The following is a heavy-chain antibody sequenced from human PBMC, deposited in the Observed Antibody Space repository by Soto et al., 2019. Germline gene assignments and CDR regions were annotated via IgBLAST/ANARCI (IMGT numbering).Heavy chain of an antibody. V-gene: IGHV4-34*01. J-gene: IGHJ5*02. CDR3: ARKLEASIRHVEWFSYKWFDP. CDR2: ITFRGVT. Sequence: SETLSLTCDVHGDSLSGYAWSWIRQPPGKGLEWIGEITFRGVTNYHPSLKSRLSMSVDTSKNRISLNVSSVTAADTAFYFCARKLEASIRHVEWFSYKWFDPWGPGTLVTVPQ. CDR1: GDSLSGYA. D-gene: IGHD3-9*01.